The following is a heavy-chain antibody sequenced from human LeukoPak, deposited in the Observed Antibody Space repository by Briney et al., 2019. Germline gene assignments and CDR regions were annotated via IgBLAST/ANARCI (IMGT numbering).Heavy chain of an antibody. V-gene: IGHV4-39*07. Sequence: SETLSLTCTVSGGSTSSNSYYWGWIRQPPGKGLEWIGSIYYSGSTYYNPSLKSRVTISVDTSKNQFSLKLSSVTAADTAVYYCARQGSSGWYDAFDIWGQGTMVVVSS. CDR3: ARQGSSGWYDAFDI. D-gene: IGHD6-19*01. CDR1: GGSTSSNSYY. J-gene: IGHJ3*02. CDR2: IYYSGST.